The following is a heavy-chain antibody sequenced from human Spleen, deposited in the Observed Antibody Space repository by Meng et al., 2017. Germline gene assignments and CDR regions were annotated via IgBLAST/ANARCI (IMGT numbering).Heavy chain of an antibody. Sequence: ASVKVSCKASGYTFTGYYMHWVRQAPGQGLEWMGWINPNSGGTNYAQKFQGRVTMTRDTSISTAYMELSRLRSDDTAVYYCARDTLDYGDYRYYYYGTDVWGQGTTVTVSS. J-gene: IGHJ6*02. D-gene: IGHD4-17*01. CDR2: INPNSGGT. CDR1: GYTFTGYY. CDR3: ARDTLDYGDYRYYYYGTDV. V-gene: IGHV1-2*02.